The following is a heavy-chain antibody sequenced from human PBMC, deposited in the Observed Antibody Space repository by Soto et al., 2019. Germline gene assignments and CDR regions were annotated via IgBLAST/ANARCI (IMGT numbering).Heavy chain of an antibody. CDR3: ARDRNFYILTCYYYYYIDV. CDR2: INHSGST. J-gene: IGHJ6*03. V-gene: IGHV4-34*01. D-gene: IGHD3-9*01. CDR1: GGSFSGYY. Sequence: SETLSLTCAVYGGSFSGYYWSWIRQPPGKGLEWIGEINHSGSTNYNPSLKSRVTISVDTSKNQFSLKLSSVTAADTAVYYCARDRNFYILTCYYYYYIDVWGKGTTVTVSS.